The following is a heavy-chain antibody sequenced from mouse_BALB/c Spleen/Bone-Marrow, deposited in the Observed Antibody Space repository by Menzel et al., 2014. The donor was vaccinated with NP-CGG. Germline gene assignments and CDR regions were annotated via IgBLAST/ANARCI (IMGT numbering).Heavy chain of an antibody. CDR2: ISSGSSTI. CDR3: ARARSTMITTGAMDY. D-gene: IGHD2-4*01. J-gene: IGHJ4*01. Sequence: EVKLVESGGGLVQPGGSRKLSCAASGFTFSRSEMHWVRQAPEKGLEWVAYISSGSSTIYYADTMKGRFTISRDNPKNTLFLQVTSLRSEDTAMYYCARARSTMITTGAMDYWGQGTSVTVSS. V-gene: IGHV5-17*02. CDR1: GFTFSRSE.